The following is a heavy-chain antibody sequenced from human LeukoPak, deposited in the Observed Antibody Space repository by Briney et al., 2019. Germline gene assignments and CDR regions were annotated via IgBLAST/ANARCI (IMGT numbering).Heavy chain of an antibody. V-gene: IGHV3-30*02. D-gene: IGHD4-23*01. CDR1: GFTFSSYG. CDR2: IRYDGSNK. CDR3: AKDLYGGIVALDY. Sequence: PGGSLRLSCAASGFTFSSYGMHWVRQAPGKGLEWVAFIRYDGSNKYYSDSVKGRFTISIYNSKNTLYLQMNSLRAEDTAVYYCAKDLYGGIVALDYWGQGTLVTVSS. J-gene: IGHJ4*02.